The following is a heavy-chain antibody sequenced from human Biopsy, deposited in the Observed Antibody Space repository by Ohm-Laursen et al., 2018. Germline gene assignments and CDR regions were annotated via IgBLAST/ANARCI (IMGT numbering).Heavy chain of an antibody. V-gene: IGHV4-59*08. Sequence: SETLSLTCTVSGVSITAYYWSWIRQPPGKGLECIGNIHHSGSTNYNSSLKSRLTISVDTSKNQFSLNLNSVTATDTAVYYCARRLPLRGFAFDVWGQGTVVTVS. D-gene: IGHD3-10*01. CDR1: GVSITAYY. J-gene: IGHJ3*01. CDR3: ARRLPLRGFAFDV. CDR2: IHHSGST.